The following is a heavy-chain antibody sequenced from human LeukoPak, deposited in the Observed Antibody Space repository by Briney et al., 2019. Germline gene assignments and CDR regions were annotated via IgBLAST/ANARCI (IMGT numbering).Heavy chain of an antibody. CDR2: IDTAGDT. Sequence: GGSLRLSCAASGFTFSSYDMHWVRQATGKGLEWVSAIDTAGDTYYPGSVKDRFTISRENAKNSLYLQMNSLRAGDTAGYYCARGKGARYYYDSSGIDAFDIWGQGTMVTVSS. CDR3: ARGKGARYYYDSSGIDAFDI. D-gene: IGHD3-22*01. CDR1: GFTFSSYD. J-gene: IGHJ3*02. V-gene: IGHV3-13*01.